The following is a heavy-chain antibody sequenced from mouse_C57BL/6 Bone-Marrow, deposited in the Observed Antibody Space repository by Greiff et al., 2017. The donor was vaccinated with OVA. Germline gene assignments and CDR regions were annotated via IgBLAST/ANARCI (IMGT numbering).Heavy chain of an antibody. D-gene: IGHD1-1*01. Sequence: QVQLQQSGAELARPGASVKLSCKASGYTFTSYGISWVKQRTGQGLEWIGEIYPRSGNTYYNEKFKGKATLTADKSSSTAYMELRSLTSEDSAVYYFARWDYYGSGFAYWGQGTLVTVSA. CDR1: GYTFTSYG. J-gene: IGHJ3*01. CDR2: IYPRSGNT. V-gene: IGHV1-81*01. CDR3: ARWDYYGSGFAY.